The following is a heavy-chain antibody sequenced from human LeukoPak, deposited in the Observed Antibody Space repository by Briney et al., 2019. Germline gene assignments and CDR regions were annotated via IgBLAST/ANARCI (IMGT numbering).Heavy chain of an antibody. Sequence: SXAAXGFTFSSDAMRWVRQAPGKGLEWVSAISSSGGSTYYADSVRGRFIISRDSSKNTLYLQMKSLRVEDTAVYYCAKGGAQVGGQGTLVTVSS. CDR2: ISSSGGST. J-gene: IGHJ4*02. D-gene: IGHD1-26*01. CDR3: AKGGAQV. CDR1: GFTFSSDA. V-gene: IGHV3-23*01.